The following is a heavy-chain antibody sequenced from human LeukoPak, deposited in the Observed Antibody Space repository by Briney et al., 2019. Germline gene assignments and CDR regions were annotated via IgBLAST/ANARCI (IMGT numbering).Heavy chain of an antibody. V-gene: IGHV4-34*01. CDR3: ARVRPLITMVRGVISH. CDR2: INQSGST. J-gene: IGHJ4*02. Sequence: PSETLSLTCAVYGGSFSGYYWSWIRQPPGKGLEWIGEINQSGSTNYNPSLKSRVTISVDTSKNQFSLKLSSVTAADTAVYYCARVRPLITMVRGVISHWGQGTLVTVSS. D-gene: IGHD3-10*01. CDR1: GGSFSGYY.